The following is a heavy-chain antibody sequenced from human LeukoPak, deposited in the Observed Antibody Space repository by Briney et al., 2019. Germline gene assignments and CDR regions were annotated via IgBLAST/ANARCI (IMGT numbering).Heavy chain of an antibody. J-gene: IGHJ6*03. CDR1: GYTFTSYD. Sequence: GASVKVSCKASGYTFTSYDINWVRQATGQGLEWMGWMNPNSGNTGYAQKFQGRVTITRNTSISTAYMELSSLRSEDTAVYYCARVRSKSKWVVVPAFHYYYYMDVWGKGTTVTVSS. CDR3: ARVRSKSKWVVVPAFHYYYYMDV. V-gene: IGHV1-8*03. D-gene: IGHD2-2*01. CDR2: MNPNSGNT.